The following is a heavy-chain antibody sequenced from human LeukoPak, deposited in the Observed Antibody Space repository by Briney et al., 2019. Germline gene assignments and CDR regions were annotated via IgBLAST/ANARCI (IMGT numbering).Heavy chain of an antibody. V-gene: IGHV3-21*01. CDR2: ITGSGSYT. CDR3: ATSDSSGYYFSYY. D-gene: IGHD3-22*01. J-gene: IGHJ4*02. Sequence: GGSLRLSCAASGFTFSGYSMNWVRQAPGEGLEWVSSITGSGSYTYYADSVKGRFTISRDSAKNSLYLQMNSLRAEDTAVYYCATSDSSGYYFSYYWGQGTLVTASS. CDR1: GFTFSGYS.